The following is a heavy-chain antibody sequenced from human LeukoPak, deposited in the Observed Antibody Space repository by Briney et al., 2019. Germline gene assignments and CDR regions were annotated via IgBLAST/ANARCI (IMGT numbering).Heavy chain of an antibody. CDR1: GFTFDDYA. V-gene: IGHV3-9*01. CDR3: AKDNDGYYFDY. CDR2: ISWNSGSI. Sequence: GRSLRLSCAASGFTFDDYAMHWVRQAPGKGLEWVSGISWNSGSIGYADSVKGRFTISRGNAKNSLYLQMNSLRAEDTALYYCAKDNDGYYFDYWGQGTLVTVSS. D-gene: IGHD1-1*01. J-gene: IGHJ4*02.